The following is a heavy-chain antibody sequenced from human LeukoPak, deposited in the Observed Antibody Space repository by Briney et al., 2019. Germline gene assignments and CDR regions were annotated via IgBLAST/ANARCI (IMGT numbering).Heavy chain of an antibody. J-gene: IGHJ4*02. D-gene: IGHD5-12*01. CDR3: ARDGYSGSDAL. CDR2: IYYSGST. Sequence: SETLSLTCTVSGGSISSYYWSWIRQPPGKGLEWIGYIYYSGSTNYNPSLKSRVTISVDTSKNQFSLKLSSVTAADTAVHYCARDGYSGSDALWGQGTLVTVSS. V-gene: IGHV4-59*01. CDR1: GGSISSYY.